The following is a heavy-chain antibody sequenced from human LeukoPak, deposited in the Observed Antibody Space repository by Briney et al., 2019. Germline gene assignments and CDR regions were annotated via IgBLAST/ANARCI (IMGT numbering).Heavy chain of an antibody. CDR1: GFSFSSYG. J-gene: IGHJ6*03. D-gene: IGHD6-19*01. Sequence: GGTLRLSCAASGFSFSSYGMSWVRQAPGKGLEWVSTISGSGGSTYYVDSVKGRLTISRDNSKNTLYLQMNSLRAEDTAVYYCAKAAGYSSGGNYYYMDVWGKGTTVTISS. V-gene: IGHV3-23*01. CDR2: ISGSGGST. CDR3: AKAAGYSSGGNYYYMDV.